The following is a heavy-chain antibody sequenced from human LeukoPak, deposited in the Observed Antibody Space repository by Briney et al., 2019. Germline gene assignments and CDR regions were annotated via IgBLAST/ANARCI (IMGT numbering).Heavy chain of an antibody. D-gene: IGHD3-10*01. CDR1: GFTFRSYS. Sequence: HTGGSLRLSCAASGFTFRSYSMNWVRQAPGKGLEWISHISSTGSTIYYADSVKGRFTISRDNFKNTLYLQVNSLRAEDTAVYYCVKDQSGSGSWWGQGTLVTVSS. V-gene: IGHV3-48*01. J-gene: IGHJ4*02. CDR3: VKDQSGSGSW. CDR2: ISSTGSTI.